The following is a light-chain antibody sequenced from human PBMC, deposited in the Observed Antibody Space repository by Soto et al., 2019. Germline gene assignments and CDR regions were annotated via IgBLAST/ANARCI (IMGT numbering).Light chain of an antibody. CDR2: AAS. V-gene: IGKV1-27*01. Sequence: DIQMTQSPSSLSASVGDRVTITCRASQDISNYLAWYQQKPGKVPKLLIYAASTLQSGFPSRFSGSGSGTDFTLTISSLPPEDVATYYCQKYNSAPRTFGGGTKVEIK. CDR1: QDISNY. J-gene: IGKJ4*01. CDR3: QKYNSAPRT.